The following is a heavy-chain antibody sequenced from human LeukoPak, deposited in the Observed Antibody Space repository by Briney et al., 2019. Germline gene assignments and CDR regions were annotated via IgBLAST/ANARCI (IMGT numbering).Heavy chain of an antibody. Sequence: PGRSLRLSCAASGFTFSSYWMSWVRQAPGKGLEWVALIWYDGSKKHYGDSVKGRFTISRDDSKNTLYLQMNSLRAEDTAVYYCARDVGCVVSGGAYFDSLGQGTLVTVSS. D-gene: IGHD3-10*01. CDR3: ARDVGCVVSGGAYFDS. J-gene: IGHJ4*02. CDR1: GFTFSSYW. V-gene: IGHV3-33*01. CDR2: IWYDGSKK.